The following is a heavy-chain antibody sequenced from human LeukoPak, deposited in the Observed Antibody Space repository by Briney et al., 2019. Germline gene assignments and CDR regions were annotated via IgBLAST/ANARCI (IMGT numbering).Heavy chain of an antibody. CDR3: ARIRLAAADV. CDR2: IYYSGST. CDR1: GGSISSGVYY. Sequence: PSETLFLTCTVSGGSISSGVYYWSWIRQHPGKGLEWIGYIYYSGSTYYNPSLKSRVTISVDTSKNQFSLKLSSVTAADTAVYYCARIRLAAADVWGQGTLVTVSS. J-gene: IGHJ4*02. V-gene: IGHV4-31*03. D-gene: IGHD6-13*01.